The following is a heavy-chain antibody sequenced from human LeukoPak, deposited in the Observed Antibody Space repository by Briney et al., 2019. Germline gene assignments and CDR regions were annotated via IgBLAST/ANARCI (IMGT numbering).Heavy chain of an antibody. D-gene: IGHD6-19*01. V-gene: IGHV4-39*01. Sequence: PSETLSLTCTVFGDSVSSSNYYWAWFRQPPGKGLDWIGSLYYDGRTYYSPSLESRVTVSVDTSKNQFALKLTSVTAADTAVYYCARHYRGALAGTMGAFDIWGQGTMVTVSS. CDR2: LYYDGRT. J-gene: IGHJ3*02. CDR3: ARHYRGALAGTMGAFDI. CDR1: GDSVSSSNYY.